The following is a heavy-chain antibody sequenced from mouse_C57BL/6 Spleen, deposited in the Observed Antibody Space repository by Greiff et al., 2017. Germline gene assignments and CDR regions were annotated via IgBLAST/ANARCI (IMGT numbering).Heavy chain of an antibody. V-gene: IGHV1-84*01. J-gene: IGHJ1*03. CDR2: IYPGSGNT. Sequence: LVESGPELVKPGASVKISCKASGYTFTDYYINWVKQRPGQGLEWIGWIYPGSGNTKYNDKFKGKATLTVDSSSSTAYMQLSSLSSADSAVYFCAKGYYVSSWYFDVWGTGTTVTVSS. CDR3: AKGYYVSSWYFDV. CDR1: GYTFTDYY. D-gene: IGHD1-1*01.